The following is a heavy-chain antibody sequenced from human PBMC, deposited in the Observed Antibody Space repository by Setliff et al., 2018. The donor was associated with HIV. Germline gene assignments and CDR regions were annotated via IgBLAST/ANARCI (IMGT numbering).Heavy chain of an antibody. V-gene: IGHV4-61*09. Sequence: TLSLTCTVSGGSISSSGYYWSWIRQPAGKGLEWIGHIYTSGSTYYNPSLKSRVTISMDTSRNQFSLKLTSMTAADTAVYYCAREPDYWGQGTLVTVSS. CDR3: AREPDY. CDR2: IYTSGST. J-gene: IGHJ4*02. CDR1: GGSISSSGYY.